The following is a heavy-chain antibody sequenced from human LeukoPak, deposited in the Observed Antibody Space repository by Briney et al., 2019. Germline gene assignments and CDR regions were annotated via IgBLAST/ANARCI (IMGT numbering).Heavy chain of an antibody. J-gene: IGHJ4*02. V-gene: IGHV4-34*01. D-gene: IGHD3-10*01. CDR3: ARRSDRSGSPLRN. CDR1: GGYLSGNH. Sequence: SETLSLTCAVYGGYLSGNHWTWIRQPPGRGLEWIGEINYSGNTNYNPSLKSRVTISADTSKNQFSLRVSSVTAADTAVYYCARRSDRSGSPLRNWGQGTLVTVSS. CDR2: INYSGNT.